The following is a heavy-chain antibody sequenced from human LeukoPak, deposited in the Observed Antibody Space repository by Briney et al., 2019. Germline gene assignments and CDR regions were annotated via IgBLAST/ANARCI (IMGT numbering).Heavy chain of an antibody. V-gene: IGHV3-48*03. CDR3: ARGGWYVGFDF. Sequence: GGSLRLSCAASGFTFSSYEMNWVRQAPGKGLEWVSYISTSGSNKYYADSVKGRFTISRDNAKNSLYLQMNSLGAEDTAVYHCARGGWYVGFDFWGQGTLVTVSS. CDR1: GFTFSSYE. CDR2: ISTSGSNK. D-gene: IGHD6-19*01. J-gene: IGHJ4*02.